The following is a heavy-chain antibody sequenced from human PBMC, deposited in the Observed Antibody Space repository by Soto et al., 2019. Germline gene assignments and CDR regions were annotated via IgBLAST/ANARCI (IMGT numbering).Heavy chain of an antibody. CDR3: ARDQYYYDSNGYLYCWYFDL. CDR2: IYYSGST. J-gene: IGHJ2*01. Sequence: QVQLQESGPGLVKPSETLSLTCTVSGGSVSSGSYYWSWIRQPPGKGLEWIGYIYYSGSTNYNPSLRSRVTSTGDTSKNQFSLKLSSVTAEDTAVYYCARDQYYYDSNGYLYCWYFDLWGRGTLVTVSS. D-gene: IGHD3-22*01. CDR1: GGSVSSGSYY. V-gene: IGHV4-61*01.